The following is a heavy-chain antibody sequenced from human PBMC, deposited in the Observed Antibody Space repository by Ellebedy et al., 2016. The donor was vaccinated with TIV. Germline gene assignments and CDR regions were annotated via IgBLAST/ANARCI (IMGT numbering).Heavy chain of an antibody. CDR2: FDPEDGET. V-gene: IGHV1-24*01. CDR1: GDTLTELS. CDR3: ATAYGDYVHDAFDI. J-gene: IGHJ3*02. Sequence: AASVKVSCKVSGDTLTELSMHWVRQAPGKGLEWMGGFDPEDGETIYAQNFQGRVTMTEDTSTDTAYMELSSLISEDTAVYYCATAYGDYVHDAFDIWGQGTMVTVSS. D-gene: IGHD4-17*01.